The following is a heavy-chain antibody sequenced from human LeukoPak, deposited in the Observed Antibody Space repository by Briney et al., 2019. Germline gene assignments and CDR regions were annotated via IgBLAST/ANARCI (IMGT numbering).Heavy chain of an antibody. Sequence: GGSLRLSCAASGFTFSSYEMNWVRQAPGKGLEWVSYISSSGSTIYYADSVKGRFTISRDNAKNSLYLQMNSLRAEDTAVYYCARAGTITMVRGVIMLLGGLFDYWGQGTLVTVSS. V-gene: IGHV3-48*03. CDR2: ISSSGSTI. J-gene: IGHJ4*02. D-gene: IGHD3-10*01. CDR3: ARAGTITMVRGVIMLLGGLFDY. CDR1: GFTFSSYE.